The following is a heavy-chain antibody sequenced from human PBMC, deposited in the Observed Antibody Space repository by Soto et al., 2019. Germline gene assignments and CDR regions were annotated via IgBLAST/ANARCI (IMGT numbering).Heavy chain of an antibody. CDR2: ISYDGSNK. CDR3: AREIEQQLVVPESNSFDP. Sequence: LRLSFAASGFTFSSYAMHWVRQAPGKGLEWVAVISYDGSNKYYADSVKGRFTISRDNSKNTLYLQMNSLRAEDTAVYYCAREIEQQLVVPESNSFDPWGQGTLVTVSS. V-gene: IGHV3-30-3*01. D-gene: IGHD6-13*01. CDR1: GFTFSSYA. J-gene: IGHJ5*02.